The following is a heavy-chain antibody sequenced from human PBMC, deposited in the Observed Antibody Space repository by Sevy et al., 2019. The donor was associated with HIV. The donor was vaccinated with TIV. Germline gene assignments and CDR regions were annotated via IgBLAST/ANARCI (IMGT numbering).Heavy chain of an antibody. CDR3: AKRRVQSGGTGGGANYGWDV. J-gene: IGHJ6*02. CDR2: LIGGGSRT. Sequence: GGSLRLSCAASGFSFSNYAMSWVRQAPGKGLEWVSTLIGGGSRTYYADSVTGRFTISRDNSRNTLYLQMNSLRAEDTAVYYCAKRRVQSGGTGGGANYGWDVCGQGTTVTVSS. CDR1: GFSFSNYA. V-gene: IGHV3-23*01. D-gene: IGHD2-8*02.